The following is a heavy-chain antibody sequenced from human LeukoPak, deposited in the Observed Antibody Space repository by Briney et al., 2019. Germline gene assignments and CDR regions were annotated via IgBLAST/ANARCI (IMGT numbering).Heavy chain of an antibody. D-gene: IGHD3-22*01. V-gene: IGHV1-69*04. CDR2: IIPICGIA. J-gene: IGHJ3*01. CDR3: ARDRKYYDSSGYYYEAFDD. CDR1: GGTFSSYA. Sequence: RGSSVKVSCKASGGTFSSYAISWVRQAPGQGLEWMGRIIPICGIANYAQKFQGRVTITADKSTSTAYMELSSLRSEDTAVYYCARDRKYYDSSGYYYEAFDDWGQGTMVTVSS.